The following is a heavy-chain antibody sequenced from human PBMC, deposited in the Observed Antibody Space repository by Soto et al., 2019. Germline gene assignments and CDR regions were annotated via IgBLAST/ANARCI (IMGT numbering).Heavy chain of an antibody. CDR3: ATDATGFDY. CDR2: FYPEDGET. Sequence: ASVKLSCEVSVYTITELSMHWVRQAPGKGLEWMGGFYPEDGETIYAQKFQGRVTMTEDTYTDTAYMELSSLRSEETAVYYCATDATGFDYWGQGTLVTVS. J-gene: IGHJ4*02. V-gene: IGHV1-24*01. CDR1: VYTITELS. D-gene: IGHD2-15*01.